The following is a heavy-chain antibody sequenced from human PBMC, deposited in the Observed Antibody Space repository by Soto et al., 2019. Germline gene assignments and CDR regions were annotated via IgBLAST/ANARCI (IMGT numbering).Heavy chain of an antibody. J-gene: IGHJ4*02. CDR2: IKQDGSEK. Sequence: EVQLVESGGGLVQPGGSLRLSCAASGFTFTTYWMSWVRQAPGKGLEWVANIKQDGSEKYYVDSVKGRFTISRDNAKHSLFLQMNNLRAEDTAVYYCAPQGGINVGVPAAIPFDSWVQGTLVAVSS. D-gene: IGHD2-2*01. CDR3: APQGGINVGVPAAIPFDS. V-gene: IGHV3-7*01. CDR1: GFTFTTYW.